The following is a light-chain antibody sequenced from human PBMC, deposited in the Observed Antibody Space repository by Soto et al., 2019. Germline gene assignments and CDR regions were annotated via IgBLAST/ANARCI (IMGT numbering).Light chain of an antibody. Sequence: QAVVTQSSSASASLGSSVKLTCTLSSGHSSFIIAWHQQQPGKAPRFLMKLEGDGSYDKGSGVPDRFSGSSSGDDRYLTISNLQFEDEADYYCETWDDNTWVFGGGTKLTVL. CDR2: LEGDGSY. V-gene: IGLV4-60*02. J-gene: IGLJ3*02. CDR3: ETWDDNTWV. CDR1: SGHSSFI.